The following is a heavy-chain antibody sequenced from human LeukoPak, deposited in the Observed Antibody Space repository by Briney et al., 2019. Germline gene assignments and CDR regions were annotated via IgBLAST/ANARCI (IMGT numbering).Heavy chain of an antibody. CDR1: GFTFSSYW. J-gene: IGHJ6*02. D-gene: IGHD2/OR15-2a*01. CDR3: ARVLGDPALYYYYGMDV. Sequence: GGSLRLSCAASGFTFSSYWMSWVRQAPGKGLEWVANIKQDGSEKYYVDSVKGRFTISRDNAKNSLYLQMNSLRAEDTAVYYCARVLGDPALYYYYGMDVWGQGTTVTVSS. CDR2: IKQDGSEK. V-gene: IGHV3-7*03.